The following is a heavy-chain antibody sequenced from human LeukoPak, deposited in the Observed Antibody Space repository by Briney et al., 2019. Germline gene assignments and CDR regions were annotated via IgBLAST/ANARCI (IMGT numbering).Heavy chain of an antibody. CDR2: IYYSGST. D-gene: IGHD6-13*01. CDR3: ARHSRAAAATHFDY. J-gene: IGHJ4*02. V-gene: IGHV4-61*08. CDR1: GGSISSGDYY. Sequence: PSETLSLTCTVSGGSISSGDYYWSWIRQPPGKGLEWIGYIYYSGSTNYNPSLKSRVTMSVDTSKNQFSLKLSSVTAADTAVYYCARHSRAAAATHFDYWGQRTLVTVSS.